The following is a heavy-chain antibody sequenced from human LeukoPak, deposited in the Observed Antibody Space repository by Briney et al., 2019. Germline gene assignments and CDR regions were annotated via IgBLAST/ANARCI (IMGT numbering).Heavy chain of an antibody. CDR2: IFHTGHT. J-gene: IGHJ4*02. CDR1: GGSISSGDYP. D-gene: IGHD3-10*01. CDR3: ARGFYGSGSQFDY. V-gene: IGHV4-30-2*01. Sequence: SETLSLTCAVSGGSISSGDYPWSWVRQPPGKGLEWIGYIFHTGHTSYNPSLKSRVTISVDMSKNQLSLKLSSVTAADTAVYYCARGFYGSGSQFDYWGQGTLVTVSS.